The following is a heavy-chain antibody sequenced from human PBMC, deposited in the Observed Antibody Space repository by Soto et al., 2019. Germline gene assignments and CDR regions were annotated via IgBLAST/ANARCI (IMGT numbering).Heavy chain of an antibody. J-gene: IGHJ4*02. CDR3: VRIRNGEMDY. D-gene: IGHD4-17*01. CDR1: GFSLSTAGTG. Sequence: QVTLKESGPVVVKPTETLTLTCTVSGFSLSTAGTGVSWIRQPPGKALEWLAHIYSIDEESYTTSLKSRLTISKPTPKSQVVLSMTSIDPVDTATYCCVRIRNGEMDYWGQGTLVTVSS. V-gene: IGHV2-26*01. CDR2: IYSIDEE.